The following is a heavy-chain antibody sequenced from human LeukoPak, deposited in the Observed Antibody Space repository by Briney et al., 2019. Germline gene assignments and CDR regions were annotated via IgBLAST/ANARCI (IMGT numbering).Heavy chain of an antibody. J-gene: IGHJ6*03. D-gene: IGHD3-10*01. CDR1: GGSISNYY. CDR2: IYYSGST. V-gene: IGHV4-59*01. Sequence: SETLSLTCTVSGGSISNYYWNWIRQPPGKGLEWIGYIYYSGSTNYNPSRKSRVTISVDTSKNRFSLKLRSVTAEDTAVYYCARTTTVRGTYYMDVWGKGTTVTVSS. CDR3: ARTTTVRGTYYMDV.